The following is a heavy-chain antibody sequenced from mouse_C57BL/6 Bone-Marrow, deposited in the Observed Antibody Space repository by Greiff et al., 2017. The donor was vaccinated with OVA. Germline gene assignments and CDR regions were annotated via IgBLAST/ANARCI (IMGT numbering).Heavy chain of an antibody. CDR3: TTGDALFDY. V-gene: IGHV14-4*01. D-gene: IGHD3-3*01. CDR1: GFNIKDAY. CDR2: IDPENGDT. J-gene: IGHJ2*01. Sequence: EVQLQQSGAELVRPGASVKLSCTASGFNIKDAYMHWVKQRPEQGLEWIGWIDPENGDTEYASKFQGKATITADTSSNTAYLQLSSLTSEDTAVYYCTTGDALFDYWGQGTTLTVSS.